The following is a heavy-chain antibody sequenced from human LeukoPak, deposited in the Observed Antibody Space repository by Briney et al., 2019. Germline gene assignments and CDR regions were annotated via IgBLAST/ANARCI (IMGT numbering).Heavy chain of an antibody. CDR2: ISPSGITT. Sequence: GGSLRLSCAASGFTFSDYYMTWIRQAPGKGLEWVSYISPSGITTYYTDSVKGRFTISRDNAKNSLYLQMNSLRAEDTAVYYCARVPPGTMIVHFFDYWGQGTLVAVSS. CDR3: ARVPPGTMIVHFFDY. J-gene: IGHJ4*02. V-gene: IGHV3-11*04. CDR1: GFTFSDYY. D-gene: IGHD3-22*01.